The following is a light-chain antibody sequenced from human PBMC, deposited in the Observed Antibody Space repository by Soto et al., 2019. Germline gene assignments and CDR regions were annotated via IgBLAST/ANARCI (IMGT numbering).Light chain of an antibody. J-gene: IGKJ5*01. Sequence: EIVMPPSPGTLSLSPVDRATLSCRASQSVSSRLAWYQQKPGQAPRLLISGASSRATGIPDRFSGSGSGTDFTLTISRLETEDLALYDGQHYVGGSPITVGQGTRGEIK. CDR1: QSVSSR. V-gene: IGKV3-20*01. CDR2: GAS. CDR3: QHYVGGSPIT.